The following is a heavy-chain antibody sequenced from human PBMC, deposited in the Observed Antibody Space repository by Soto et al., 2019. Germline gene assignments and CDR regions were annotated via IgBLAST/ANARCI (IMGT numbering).Heavy chain of an antibody. D-gene: IGHD5-12*01. CDR2: IYHSGST. J-gene: IGHJ4*02. Sequence: QLQLQESGSGLVKPSQTLSLTCAVSGGSISSGGYSWSWIRQPPGKGLEWIGYIYHSGSTYYNPSLKRRLPIAVDRSNNQCSLKLSSVDAADTAVYYCAAGGGLPRYYWGQGTLVTVSS. CDR1: GGSISSGGYS. CDR3: AAGGGLPRYY. V-gene: IGHV4-30-2*01.